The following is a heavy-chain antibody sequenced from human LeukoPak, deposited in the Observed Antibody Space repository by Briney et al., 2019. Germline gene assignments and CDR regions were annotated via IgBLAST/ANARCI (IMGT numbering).Heavy chain of an antibody. CDR3: ARLSKSGSVVPAAIWDGRFDYFDY. J-gene: IGHJ4*02. V-gene: IGHV4-59*08. CDR2: IYYSGST. Sequence: SETLSLTCTVSGGSISCYYWSWMRQPPGKGLEWIGYIYYSGSTNYNPSLKSRVTISVDTSKNQFSLKLSSVTAADTAVYYCARLSKSGSVVPAAIWDGRFDYFDYWGQGTLVTVSS. D-gene: IGHD2-2*02. CDR1: GGSISCYY.